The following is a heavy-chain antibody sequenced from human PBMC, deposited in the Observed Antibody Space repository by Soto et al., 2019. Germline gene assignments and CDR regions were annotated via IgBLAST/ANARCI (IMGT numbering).Heavy chain of an antibody. V-gene: IGHV1-8*01. CDR1: GYTFTNYN. D-gene: IGHD6-6*01. CDR2: MNPNSGNT. J-gene: IGHJ4*02. Sequence: QVQLVQSGAEVKKPGASVKVSCKTSGYTFTNYNINWVRQATAQGLEWMGWMNPNSGNTGYAQKFQGRVTMTRTTSITTAYMELSSLRSGDTAVYYCARAEPYSTSSPFDYWGQGTLVTVSS. CDR3: ARAEPYSTSSPFDY.